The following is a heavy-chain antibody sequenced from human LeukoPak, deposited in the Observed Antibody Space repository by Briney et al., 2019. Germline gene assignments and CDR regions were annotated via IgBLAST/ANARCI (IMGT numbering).Heavy chain of an antibody. CDR1: GFTFSTSA. V-gene: IGHV3-64D*09. CDR2: ISSSGGST. Sequence: GGSLRLSCSAPGFTFSTSAMHWVRQAPGKGLEYVSAISSSGGSTYYADSVKGRFTISRDNSKNTLHLQMSSLRAEDTAVYYCVGVRWFGGSNWFDPWGQGTLVTVSS. CDR3: VGVRWFGGSNWFDP. D-gene: IGHD3-10*01. J-gene: IGHJ5*02.